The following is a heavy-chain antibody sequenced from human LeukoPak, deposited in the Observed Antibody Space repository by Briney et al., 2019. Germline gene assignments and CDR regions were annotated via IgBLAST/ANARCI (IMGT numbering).Heavy chain of an antibody. D-gene: IGHD3-16*01. CDR2: ISYDGSNK. CDR3: ARGSVSALWGD. CDR1: GFTFSSYA. Sequence: GGSLRLSCAASGFTFSSYAMHWVRQAPGKGLEWVAVISYDGSNKYYADSVKGRFTISRDNSKNTLYLQMNSLRAEDTAVYYCARGSVSALWGDWGQGTLVTVSS. V-gene: IGHV3-30-3*01. J-gene: IGHJ4*02.